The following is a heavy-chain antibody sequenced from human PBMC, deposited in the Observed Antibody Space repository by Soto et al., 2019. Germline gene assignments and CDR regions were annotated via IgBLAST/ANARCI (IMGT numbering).Heavy chain of an antibody. D-gene: IGHD1-7*01. CDR2: ISSTSSII. Sequence: GGSLRLSCAASGFTFSSYSMNWVRQAPGKGLEWVSYISSTSSIIYYADSVKGRFIISRDNAKNSLYLQMNSLRAEDTAVYYCARDENYLSKHDYWGQGTLVTVSS. CDR1: GFTFSSYS. V-gene: IGHV3-48*01. J-gene: IGHJ4*02. CDR3: ARDENYLSKHDY.